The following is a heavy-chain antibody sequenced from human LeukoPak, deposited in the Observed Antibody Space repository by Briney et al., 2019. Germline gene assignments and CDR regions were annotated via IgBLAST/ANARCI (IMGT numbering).Heavy chain of an antibody. Sequence: ASVKVSCKASGYTFTSYYMHWVRQAPGQGLERMGWISAYNGNTNYAQKLQGRVTMTTDTSTSTAYMELRSLRSDDTAVYYCARGAYYDSSGYLVYWGQGTLVTVSS. CDR2: ISAYNGNT. V-gene: IGHV1-18*04. CDR3: ARGAYYDSSGYLVY. J-gene: IGHJ4*02. CDR1: GYTFTSYY. D-gene: IGHD3-22*01.